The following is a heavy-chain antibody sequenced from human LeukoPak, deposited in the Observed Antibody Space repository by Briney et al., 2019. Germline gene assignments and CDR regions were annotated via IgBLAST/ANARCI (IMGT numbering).Heavy chain of an antibody. V-gene: IGHV4-39*01. J-gene: IGHJ5*02. D-gene: IGHD5-12*01. CDR2: IYYSGST. CDR3: ARHHPITSRVFDP. Sequence: PSETLSLTCTVSGGSISSSSYYWGWIRQPPGKGLEWIGSIYYSGSTYYNPSLKSRVTISVDTSKNQFSLKLSSVTAADTAVYYCARHHPITSRVFDPWGQGTLVTVSS. CDR1: GGSISSSSYY.